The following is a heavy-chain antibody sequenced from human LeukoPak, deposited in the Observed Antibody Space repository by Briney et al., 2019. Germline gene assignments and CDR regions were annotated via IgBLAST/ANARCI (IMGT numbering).Heavy chain of an antibody. V-gene: IGHV3-74*01. CDR3: SGGDDYGDYVRD. Sequence: GGSLRLSXAASGFTFSSDWMHWVRQAQGKGLVWVSRINSDGSSTSYADSVKGRFTISRDNAKNTLYLEMNSLRAEDTAVYYCSGGDDYGDYVRDWGQGTLVTVSS. D-gene: IGHD4-17*01. CDR1: GFTFSSDW. CDR2: INSDGSST. J-gene: IGHJ4*02.